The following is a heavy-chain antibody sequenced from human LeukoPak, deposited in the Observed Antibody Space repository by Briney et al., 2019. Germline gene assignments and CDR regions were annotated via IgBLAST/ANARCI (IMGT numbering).Heavy chain of an antibody. CDR3: ARGHDDYYDSPHVYFDY. D-gene: IGHD3-22*01. Sequence: SKTLSLTCTVSGGSINSYYWNWIRHPPGKGLEWIGCIYYSGSTNYNPSLKSRVTISVDTSKNQFSLKLSSVTAADTAVYYCARGHDDYYDSPHVYFDYWGQGTLVTVSS. V-gene: IGHV4-59*12. J-gene: IGHJ4*02. CDR1: GGSINSYY. CDR2: IYYSGST.